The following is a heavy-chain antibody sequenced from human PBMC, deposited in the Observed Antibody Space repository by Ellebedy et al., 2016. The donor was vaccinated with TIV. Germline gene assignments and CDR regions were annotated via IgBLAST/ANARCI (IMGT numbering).Heavy chain of an antibody. CDR1: GFLFSSYS. J-gene: IGHJ6*02. D-gene: IGHD3-10*01. V-gene: IGHV3-21*03. Sequence: GESLKIPCAAPGFLFSSYSMNWVRPAPGLGLECVSSLSSTGIYMYYADSVKGRFTISRDNAKNSLYLQMSSLRAEDTAVYYSARDQGECLRHNGMDVWGQGTTVTVSS. CDR2: LSSTGIYM. CDR3: ARDQGECLRHNGMDV.